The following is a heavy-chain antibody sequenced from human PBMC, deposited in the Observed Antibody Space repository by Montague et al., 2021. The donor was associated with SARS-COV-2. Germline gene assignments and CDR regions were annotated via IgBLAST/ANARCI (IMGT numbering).Heavy chain of an antibody. D-gene: IGHD1-26*01. CDR2: IYYSGTS. V-gene: IGHV4-39*01. J-gene: IGHJ5*02. Sequence: SETLSLTCTVSGGSISSSDSYWGWIRQPPGKGLEWIGNIYYSGTSYYNPSLKSRITMAVDTSKNQLSLNLISVTAADTAVYFCVRMGAAHRLHNWFDPWGQGALVTVSS. CDR1: GGSISSSDSY. CDR3: VRMGAAHRLHNWFDP.